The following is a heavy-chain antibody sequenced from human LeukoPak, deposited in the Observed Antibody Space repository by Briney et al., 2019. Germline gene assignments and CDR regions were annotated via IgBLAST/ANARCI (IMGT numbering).Heavy chain of an antibody. J-gene: IGHJ4*02. V-gene: IGHV1-8*01. CDR3: ARDSPSSGWYRRNFDY. CDR1: GYTFTTYD. D-gene: IGHD6-19*01. Sequence: GASVTVSSKASGYTFTTYDINWVRQAPGQGREWMGWMNPNSGNTGYAQKFQGRVTMTRNTSISTAYMELSRLRSEDTAVYYCARDSPSSGWYRRNFDYWGQGTLVTVSS. CDR2: MNPNSGNT.